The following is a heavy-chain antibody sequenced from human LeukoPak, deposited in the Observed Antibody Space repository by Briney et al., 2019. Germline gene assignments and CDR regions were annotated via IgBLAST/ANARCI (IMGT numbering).Heavy chain of an antibody. CDR1: GFTFSSYS. CDR2: ISGSGGST. V-gene: IGHV3-23*01. CDR3: AKGGSGWYGYYFAY. D-gene: IGHD6-19*01. J-gene: IGHJ4*02. Sequence: GGSLRLSCAASGFTFSSYSMNWVRQAPGKGLEWVSGISGSGGSTYYADSVKGRFTISRDNSKNTLFLQMNSLRAEDTAVYYCAKGGSGWYGYYFAYWGQGTLVTVSS.